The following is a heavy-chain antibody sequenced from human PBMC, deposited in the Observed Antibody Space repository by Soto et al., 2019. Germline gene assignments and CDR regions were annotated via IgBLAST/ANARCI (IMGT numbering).Heavy chain of an antibody. V-gene: IGHV3-23*01. CDR3: AARNGRSLPYCFDY. D-gene: IGHD2-8*01. J-gene: IGHJ4*02. Sequence: EVQLLESGGGLVQPGGSLRLSCAASGFTFSSYAMTWVRQAPGKGLEWVSSITGSGGSTYYADSVKGRFTISRDNSKNTLYLQMNSLRADDTAVYYCAARNGRSLPYCFDYWGQGTLVTVSS. CDR2: ITGSGGST. CDR1: GFTFSSYA.